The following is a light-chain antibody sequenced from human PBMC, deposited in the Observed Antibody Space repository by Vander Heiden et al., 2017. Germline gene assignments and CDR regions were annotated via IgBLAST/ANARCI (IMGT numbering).Light chain of an antibody. V-gene: IGKV1-33*01. CDR3: QQYNNLLS. CDR1: HHISPY. J-gene: IGKJ4*01. Sequence: IQLTQSPSSLSASVGDRVTITCQATHHISPYLNWYQQKPGKAPKLQIDGASNLQKGVPPRFSGSGSGTDFSITSSSLQPEDIATYYCQQYNNLLSFGGGTKVEIK. CDR2: GAS.